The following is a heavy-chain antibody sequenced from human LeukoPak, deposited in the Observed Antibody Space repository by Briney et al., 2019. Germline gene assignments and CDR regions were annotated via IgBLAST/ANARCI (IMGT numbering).Heavy chain of an antibody. J-gene: IGHJ4*02. CDR1: GSSFTSYW. Sequence: RGASLQISCKGSGSSFTSYWIGWVRPLPGKGLEWMGIIYPGDSDTRYSPSFQGQVTISADKSISTAYLQWSSLKATDTAMYYCARHHRYFDWSRKMYYFDYWGQGTLGTVSA. CDR2: IYPGDSDT. CDR3: ARHHRYFDWSRKMYYFDY. D-gene: IGHD3-9*01. V-gene: IGHV5-51*01.